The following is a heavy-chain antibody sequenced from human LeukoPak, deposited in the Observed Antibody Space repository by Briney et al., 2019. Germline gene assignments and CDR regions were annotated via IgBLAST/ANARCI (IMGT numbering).Heavy chain of an antibody. Sequence: PGGSLRLSCAASGFTFSSYGMHWVRQAPGKGLXXXAVISDDGGRXFHXXXXXGRFTISRDNSKNTLYLQMNSLRAEDTAVYYCARGTYINGNMNDYWGQGTLVTVSS. V-gene: IGHV3-30*03. D-gene: IGHD4-11*01. J-gene: IGHJ4*02. CDR1: GFTFSSYG. CDR3: ARGTYINGNMNDY. CDR2: ISDDGGRX.